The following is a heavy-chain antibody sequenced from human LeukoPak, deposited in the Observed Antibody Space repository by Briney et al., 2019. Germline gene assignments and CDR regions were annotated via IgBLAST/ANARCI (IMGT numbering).Heavy chain of an antibody. J-gene: IGHJ6*02. CDR3: ASNPGIAVAGTIHYGMDV. CDR2: IYYSGST. D-gene: IGHD6-19*01. CDR1: GGSVSSGSYY. Sequence: SETLSLTCTVSGGSVSSGSYYWSWIRQHPGKGLEWIGYIYYSGSTYYNPSLKSRVTISVDTSKNQFSLKLSSVTAADTAVYYCASNPGIAVAGTIHYGMDVWGQGTTVTVSS. V-gene: IGHV4-31*03.